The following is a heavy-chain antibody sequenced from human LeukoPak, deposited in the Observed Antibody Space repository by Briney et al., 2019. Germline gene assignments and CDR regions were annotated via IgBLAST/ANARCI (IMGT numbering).Heavy chain of an antibody. V-gene: IGHV4-59*01. CDR2: IHYRGST. D-gene: IGHD3-3*01. CDR1: GGSINTYY. J-gene: IGHJ5*02. Sequence: SETLSLTCSVSGGSINTYYWSWIRQPPGKGLEWIGYIHYRGSTNYNPSLRSRVIISVDTSKNQFSLKLSSVSAADTAVYYCARVSHGDVWFDHWGQGTLVTVSS. CDR3: ARVSHGDVWFDH.